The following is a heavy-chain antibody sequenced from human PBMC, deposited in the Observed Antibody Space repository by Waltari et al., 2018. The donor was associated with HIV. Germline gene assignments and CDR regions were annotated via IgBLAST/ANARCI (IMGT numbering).Heavy chain of an antibody. CDR2: VNHVGEA. Sequence: QVQLPQWGAGLLKPSETLSLTCAVYGGSFRDYYWNWIRQSPGQGLEWIGEVNHVGEANYRPSLKSRVTISTDKSKNQFYLKVISVTAADSAVYFCARGPKVDGTGDYYLDFWGQGTPVTVSS. J-gene: IGHJ4*02. D-gene: IGHD4-17*01. CDR3: ARGPKVDGTGDYYLDF. CDR1: GGSFRDYY. V-gene: IGHV4-34*01.